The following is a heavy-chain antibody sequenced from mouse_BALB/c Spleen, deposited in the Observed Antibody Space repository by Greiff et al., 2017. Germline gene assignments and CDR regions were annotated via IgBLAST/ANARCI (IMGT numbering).Heavy chain of an antibody. Sequence: EVKLMESGPSLVKPSQTLSLTCSVTGDSITSGYWNWIRKFPGNKLEYMGYISYSGSTYYNPSLKSRISITRDTSKNQYYLQLNSVTTEDTATYYCARSSTMTPYAMDYWGQGTSVTVSS. J-gene: IGHJ4*01. D-gene: IGHD2-4*01. V-gene: IGHV3-8*02. CDR3: ARSSTMTPYAMDY. CDR2: ISYSGST. CDR1: GDSITSGY.